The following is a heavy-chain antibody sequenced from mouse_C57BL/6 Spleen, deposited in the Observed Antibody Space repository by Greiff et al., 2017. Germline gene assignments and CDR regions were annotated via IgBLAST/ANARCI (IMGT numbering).Heavy chain of an antibody. J-gene: IGHJ3*01. D-gene: IGHD2-1*01. CDR3: AYGNSAWFAD. CDR2: IDPSDSYT. CDR1: GYTFTSYW. V-gene: IGHV1-69*01. Sequence: QVQLQQPGAELVMPGASVKLSCKASGYTFTSYWMHWVKQRPGQGLEWIGEIDPSDSYTNYNQKFKGKSTLTVDKSSSTAYMQLSSLTSEDSAVYYCAYGNSAWFADWGQGTLVTVSA.